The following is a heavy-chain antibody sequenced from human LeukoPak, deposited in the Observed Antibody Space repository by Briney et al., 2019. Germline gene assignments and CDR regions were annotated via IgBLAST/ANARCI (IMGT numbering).Heavy chain of an antibody. CDR1: GFTFSSYA. Sequence: GGSLRLSCAASGFTFSSYAMSWVRQAPGKRLEWVSAISGSGGSTYYADSVKGRFTISRDNSKNTLYLQMDSLRAEDTAVYYCAKGRYSSSWYHYFDYWGQGTLVTVSS. J-gene: IGHJ4*02. D-gene: IGHD6-13*01. CDR2: ISGSGGST. V-gene: IGHV3-23*01. CDR3: AKGRYSSSWYHYFDY.